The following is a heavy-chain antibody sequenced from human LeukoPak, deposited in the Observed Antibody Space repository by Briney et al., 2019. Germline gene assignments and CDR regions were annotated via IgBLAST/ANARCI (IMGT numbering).Heavy chain of an antibody. CDR2: LYHSDSI. CDR1: GYSISSGYY. Sequence: PSETQSLTCAVSGYSISSGYYWIWIRQPPGKGLEWIGSLYHSDSIYYNPSLESRVTMSVDTSKNQFSLKLSFVTAADTAVYYCARQHDSYHYYYVDVWGKGTTVTVSS. CDR3: ARQHDSYHYYYVDV. J-gene: IGHJ6*03. V-gene: IGHV4-38-2*01. D-gene: IGHD6-13*01.